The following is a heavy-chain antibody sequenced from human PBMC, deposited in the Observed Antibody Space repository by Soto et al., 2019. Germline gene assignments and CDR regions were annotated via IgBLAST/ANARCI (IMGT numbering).Heavy chain of an antibody. D-gene: IGHD6-13*01. Sequence: PGESLKISCKGSGYSFTSYWINWVRQMPGKGLEWMGRIDPSDSYTNYSPSFQGHVTISADKSINTAYLQWSSVKASDTARYYCARSGRPGIVAGGPDYWGQGTLVTVSS. CDR2: IDPSDSYT. CDR3: ARSGRPGIVAGGPDY. CDR1: GYSFTSYW. J-gene: IGHJ4*02. V-gene: IGHV5-10-1*01.